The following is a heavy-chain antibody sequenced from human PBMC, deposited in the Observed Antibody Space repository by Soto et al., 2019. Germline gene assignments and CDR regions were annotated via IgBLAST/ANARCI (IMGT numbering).Heavy chain of an antibody. Sequence: QVQLQESGPGLVKPSQTLSLTCTVSGGSISSGGYYWSWIRQNPGKGLEWIGYIYYSGSTYYNQSLLRRVTISIDTSKNQFSLKLSTVTAADTAVYYCAREPSSSWSTYYYYGMDVWGQGTTVNVSS. V-gene: IGHV4-31*03. CDR3: AREPSSSWSTYYYYGMDV. D-gene: IGHD6-13*01. CDR1: GGSISSGGYY. CDR2: IYYSGST. J-gene: IGHJ6*02.